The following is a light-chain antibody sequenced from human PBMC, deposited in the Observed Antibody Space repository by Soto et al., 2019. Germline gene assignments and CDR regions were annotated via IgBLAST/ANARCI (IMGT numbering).Light chain of an antibody. CDR1: QSVSSY. CDR2: DAS. J-gene: IGKJ4*01. CDR3: QQRSNWPPFLT. V-gene: IGKV3-11*01. Sequence: EIVLTQSPATLSLSPGERATPSCRASQSVSSYLAWYQQKPGQAPRLLIYDASNRATGIPARFSGSGSGTDFTLTISSLEPEDFAVYYCQQRSNWPPFLTFGGGTKVEIK.